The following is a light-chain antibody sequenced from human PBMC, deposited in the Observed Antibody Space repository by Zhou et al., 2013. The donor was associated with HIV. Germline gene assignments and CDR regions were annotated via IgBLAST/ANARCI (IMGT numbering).Light chain of an antibody. CDR3: QNXDSAPRT. V-gene: IGKV1-27*01. CDR2: SAS. CDR1: QGIRNS. J-gene: IGKJ1*01. Sequence: DIQMTQSPSSLSASVGDRVTITCRASQGIRNSLAWHQQKPGEAPELLIYSASTLQSGVPSRFSGSGSGTNFTLTISSLQPEDVATYFCQNXDSAPRTFGQGTKVEIK.